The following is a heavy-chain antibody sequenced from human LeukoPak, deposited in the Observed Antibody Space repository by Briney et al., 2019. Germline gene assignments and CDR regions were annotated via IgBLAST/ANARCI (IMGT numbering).Heavy chain of an antibody. J-gene: IGHJ4*02. Sequence: GGSLRLSCAASGFTFSSYAMSWVRQAPGKGLEWVSAISGSGGSTYYADSVKGRFTISRDNSKNTLYLQMNSLRAEDTAVYYCASDILNGYNETNYWGQGTQVTVSS. CDR1: GFTFSSYA. V-gene: IGHV3-23*01. D-gene: IGHD3-9*01. CDR2: ISGSGGST. CDR3: ASDILNGYNETNY.